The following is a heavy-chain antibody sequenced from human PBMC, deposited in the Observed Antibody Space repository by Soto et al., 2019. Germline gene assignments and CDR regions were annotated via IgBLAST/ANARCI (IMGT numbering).Heavy chain of an antibody. CDR1: GFTFSSYS. D-gene: IGHD2-15*01. Sequence: EVQLVESGGGLVQPGGSLRLSCAASGFTFSSYSMNWVRQAPGKGLEWVSHISSSSSTIYYADSVKGRFTISRDNAKNSLYLQMNSLRAEDTAVYYCARDGYCSGGSCPYYFDYWGQGTLVTVSS. CDR2: ISSSSSTI. J-gene: IGHJ4*02. CDR3: ARDGYCSGGSCPYYFDY. V-gene: IGHV3-48*01.